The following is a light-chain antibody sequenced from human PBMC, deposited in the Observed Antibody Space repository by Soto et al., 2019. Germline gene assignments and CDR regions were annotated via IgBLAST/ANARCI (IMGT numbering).Light chain of an antibody. J-gene: IGLJ3*02. V-gene: IGLV2-11*01. CDR2: DVT. Sequence: QSALTQPRSVSGSPGQSVTISCTGTSSDVGGYDYVSWFQHHPGKVPKLMIYDVTKRPSGVPDRFSASKSDNTASLTISGLQAEDEADYYCCSYGGYFWVFGGGTKVTVL. CDR1: SSDVGGYDY. CDR3: CSYGGYFWV.